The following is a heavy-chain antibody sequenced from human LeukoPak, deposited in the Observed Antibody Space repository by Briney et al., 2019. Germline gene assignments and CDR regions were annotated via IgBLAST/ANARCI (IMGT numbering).Heavy chain of an antibody. CDR3: VKDGGMATIFDF. CDR2: ITYNGGST. Sequence: GGPLRLSCSASGFTFSTSAMHWVRQAPGKGLEYVSFITYNGGSTYNADSVKGRFTISRDNSRNTLYLQMSSLRAEDTAVYHCVKDGGMATIFDFWGQGTLVTVSP. CDR1: GFTFSTSA. V-gene: IGHV3-64D*09. D-gene: IGHD5-24*01. J-gene: IGHJ4*02.